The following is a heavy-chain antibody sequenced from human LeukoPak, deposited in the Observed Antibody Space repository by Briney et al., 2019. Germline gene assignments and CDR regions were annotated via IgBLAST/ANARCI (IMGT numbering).Heavy chain of an antibody. CDR1: GFTFSSYG. Sequence: GGSLRLSCAASGFTFSSYGMHWVPQAPGKGLEWVAVIWYDGSNKYYADSVKGRFTISRDNSKNTLYLQMDSLRAEDTAVYYCARDPGVRWLVGFDYWGQGTLVTVSS. CDR3: ARDPGVRWLVGFDY. D-gene: IGHD6-19*01. J-gene: IGHJ4*02. CDR2: IWYDGSNK. V-gene: IGHV3-33*01.